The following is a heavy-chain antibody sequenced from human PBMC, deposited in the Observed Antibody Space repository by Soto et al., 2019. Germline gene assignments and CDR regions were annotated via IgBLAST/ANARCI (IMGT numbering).Heavy chain of an antibody. CDR3: ARERLHVHAFDI. Sequence: GGSLRLSCAASGFTFSSYGMHWVRQAPGKGLEWVAVIWYDGSNKYYADSVKGRFTISRDNSKNTLYLQMNSLRAEDTAVYYCARERLHVHAFDIWGQGTMVTVSS. J-gene: IGHJ3*02. CDR2: IWYDGSNK. CDR1: GFTFSSYG. D-gene: IGHD2-8*01. V-gene: IGHV3-33*01.